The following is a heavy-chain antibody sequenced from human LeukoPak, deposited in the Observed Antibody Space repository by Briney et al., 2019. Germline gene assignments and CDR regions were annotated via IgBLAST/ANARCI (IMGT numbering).Heavy chain of an antibody. CDR1: GFTFSDYY. J-gene: IGHJ4*02. CDR3: TTVQQWLAQALGY. V-gene: IGHV3-15*01. D-gene: IGHD6-19*01. Sequence: GGSLRLSCAASGFTFSDYYMSWIRQAPGKGLEWVGHIKKKSDGGTTDYAAPVKGRFTISRDDSKDTVYLQMNSLKTEDTAVYFCTTVQQWLAQALGYWGQGTLVTVSS. CDR2: IKKKSDGGTT.